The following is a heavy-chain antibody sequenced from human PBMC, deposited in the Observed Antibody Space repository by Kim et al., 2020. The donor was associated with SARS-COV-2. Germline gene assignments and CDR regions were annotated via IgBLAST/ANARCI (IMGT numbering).Heavy chain of an antibody. Sequence: YIYYADSVKGRFTISRDNAKNSLYLQMNSLRAEDTAVYYCARVPVDYFDYWGQGTLVTVSS. J-gene: IGHJ4*02. V-gene: IGHV3-21*01. CDR2: YI. CDR3: ARVPVDYFDY.